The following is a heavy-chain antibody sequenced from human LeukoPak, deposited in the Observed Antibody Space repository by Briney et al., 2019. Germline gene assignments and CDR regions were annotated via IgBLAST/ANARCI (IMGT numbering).Heavy chain of an antibody. D-gene: IGHD4-17*01. Sequence: PGGSLRLSCAASGFTFSTYGMHWVRQAPGKGLEWVAVIWYDGSDKYCADSVKGRFTISRDNSRNTLYLQMNSLRAEDTAVYYCARDRPNGDSLVRGWFDPWGQGTLVTVSS. V-gene: IGHV3-33*01. CDR2: IWYDGSDK. CDR3: ARDRPNGDSLVRGWFDP. J-gene: IGHJ5*02. CDR1: GFTFSTYG.